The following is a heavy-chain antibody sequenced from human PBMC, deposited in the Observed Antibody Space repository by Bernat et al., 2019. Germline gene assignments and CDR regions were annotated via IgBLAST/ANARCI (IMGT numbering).Heavy chain of an antibody. D-gene: IGHD2-2*01. V-gene: IGHV3-30*18. Sequence: QVQLVESGGGVVQPGRSLRLSCAASGFTFSSYGMHWVRQAPGKGLEWVAVISYDGSNKYYADSVKGRFTISRDNSKNTLYLQMNSLRAEDTAVYYCAKDPRTIVVPAADDYYYGMDVWGQGTTVTVSS. CDR1: GFTFSSYG. CDR2: ISYDGSNK. CDR3: AKDPRTIVVPAADDYYYGMDV. J-gene: IGHJ6*02.